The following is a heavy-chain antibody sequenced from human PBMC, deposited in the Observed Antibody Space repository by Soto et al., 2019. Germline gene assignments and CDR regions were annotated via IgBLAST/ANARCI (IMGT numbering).Heavy chain of an antibody. Sequence: PGGSLRLSCAASGFTFSSYGMHWVRQAPGKGLEWVAVISYDGSNKYYADSVKGRFTISRDNSKNTLYLQMNSLRAEDTAVYYCAKDHASHYDSSGYYPFDYWGQGTLVTVSS. CDR2: ISYDGSNK. CDR3: AKDHASHYDSSGYYPFDY. D-gene: IGHD3-22*01. CDR1: GFTFSSYG. J-gene: IGHJ4*02. V-gene: IGHV3-30*18.